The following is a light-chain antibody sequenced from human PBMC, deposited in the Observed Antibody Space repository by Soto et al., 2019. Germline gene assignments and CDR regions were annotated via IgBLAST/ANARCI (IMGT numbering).Light chain of an antibody. Sequence: EIVWTQSPAPLSLPRGEKPTPSCRASQSVSSNLAWFQQKPGQTPRLLIYGASTRASGVPGRFSGSGSGIEFSLTISNLQSEDFAVYYCQQYNDWWTFGQGTKVEIK. V-gene: IGKV3-15*01. CDR1: QSVSSN. J-gene: IGKJ1*01. CDR3: QQYNDWWT. CDR2: GAS.